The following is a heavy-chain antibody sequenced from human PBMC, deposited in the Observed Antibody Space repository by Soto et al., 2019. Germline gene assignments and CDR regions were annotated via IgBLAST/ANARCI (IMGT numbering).Heavy chain of an antibody. CDR1: GGTFSSYA. Sequence: QVQLVQSGAEVKKPGSSVKVSCKASGGTFSSYAISWVRQAPGQGLEWMGGIIPIFGTANNAQKFQGRVTITADESTTTANMQRSSMRPQDAAEYYCASGTRVTQPSNIDYGGQGSRVTV. V-gene: IGHV1-69*12. CDR2: IIPIFGTA. J-gene: IGHJ4*02. CDR3: ASGTRVTQPSNIDY. D-gene: IGHD4-17*01.